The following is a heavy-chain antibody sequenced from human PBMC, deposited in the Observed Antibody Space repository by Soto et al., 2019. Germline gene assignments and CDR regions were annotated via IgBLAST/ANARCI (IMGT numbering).Heavy chain of an antibody. CDR2: IYSGGST. V-gene: IGHV3-53*01. D-gene: IGHD3-3*01. CDR1: GFTVSSNY. CDR3: ATTIFGPGFYGMDV. J-gene: IGHJ6*02. Sequence: GGSLRLSCAASGFTVSSNYMSWVRQAPGKGLEWVSVIYSGGSTYYADSVKGRFTIPRYNSKNTLYLQMNSLRAEDTAVYYCATTIFGPGFYGMDVWGQRTTVTVSS.